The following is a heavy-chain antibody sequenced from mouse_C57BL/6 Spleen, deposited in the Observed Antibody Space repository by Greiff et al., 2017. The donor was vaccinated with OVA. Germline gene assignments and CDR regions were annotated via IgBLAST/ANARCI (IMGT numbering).Heavy chain of an antibody. V-gene: IGHV1-42*01. CDR1: GYSFTGYY. Sequence: DVKLVESGPELVKPGASVKISCKASGYSFTGYYMNWVKQSPEKSLEWIGEINPSTGGTTYNQKFKAKATLTVDKSSSTAYMQLKSLTSEDSAVYYCARNYYGSSPYWYFDVWGTGTTVTVSS. CDR2: INPSTGGT. CDR3: ARNYYGSSPYWYFDV. J-gene: IGHJ1*03. D-gene: IGHD1-1*01.